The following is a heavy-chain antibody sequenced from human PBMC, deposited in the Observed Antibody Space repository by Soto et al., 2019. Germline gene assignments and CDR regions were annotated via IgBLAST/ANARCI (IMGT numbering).Heavy chain of an antibody. CDR2: INPNSGGT. Sequence: ASVKVSCKASGYTFTGYYMHWVRQAPGQGLEWMGWINPNSGGTNYAQKFQGWVTMTRDTSISTAYMELSRLRSDDTAVYYCARDKYADYGGSEGAFDIWGQGTMVTVPS. V-gene: IGHV1-2*04. J-gene: IGHJ3*02. CDR1: GYTFTGYY. D-gene: IGHD4-17*01. CDR3: ARDKYADYGGSEGAFDI.